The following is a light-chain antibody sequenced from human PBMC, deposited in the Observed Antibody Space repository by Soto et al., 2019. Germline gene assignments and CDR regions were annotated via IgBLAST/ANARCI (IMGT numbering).Light chain of an antibody. V-gene: IGKV3-15*01. CDR1: QDVSTN. CDR2: GAS. CDR3: QHYNNWPPYS. J-gene: IGKJ2*03. Sequence: ETVMTQSPDTLSVSPGESATLSCRASQDVSTNLAWFHQKPGQTPRVVLYGASKRATGIPARFSGSGSGRHFTLTISSLQSEDFGVYYCQHYNNWPPYSFGQGTNVEIK.